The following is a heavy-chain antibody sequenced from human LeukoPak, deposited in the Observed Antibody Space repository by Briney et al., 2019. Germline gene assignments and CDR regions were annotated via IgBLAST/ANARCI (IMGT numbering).Heavy chain of an antibody. J-gene: IGHJ3*02. CDR2: IYYSGST. CDR3: AREAGGQQLVYAFDI. D-gene: IGHD6-13*01. CDR1: GGSISSYY. V-gene: IGHV4-59*01. Sequence: SETLSLACTVSGGSISSYYWSWIRQPPGKGLEWIGYIYYSGSTNYNPSLKSRVTISVDTSKNQFSLKLSSVTAADTAVYYCAREAGGQQLVYAFDIWGQGTMVTVSS.